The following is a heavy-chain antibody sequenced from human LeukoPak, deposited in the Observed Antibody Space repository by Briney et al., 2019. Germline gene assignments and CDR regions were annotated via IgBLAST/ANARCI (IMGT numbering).Heavy chain of an antibody. CDR1: GYIFTGYG. D-gene: IGHD3-22*01. Sequence: ASVKVSCKASGYIFTGYGIGWVRQAPGQGLEWVGWISAYNGNTDYAQKLQGRVTMTTDTSTSTAYMELRSLRSDDTAVYYCARCDSSGYWYGMDVWGQGTTVTVSS. CDR2: ISAYNGNT. J-gene: IGHJ6*02. V-gene: IGHV1-18*01. CDR3: ARCDSSGYWYGMDV.